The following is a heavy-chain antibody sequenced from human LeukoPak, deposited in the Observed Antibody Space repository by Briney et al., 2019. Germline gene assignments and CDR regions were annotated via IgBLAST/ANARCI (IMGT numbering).Heavy chain of an antibody. CDR2: INPNSGGT. Sequence: ASVKVSCKASGYTFTGYYMHWVRQAPGQGLEWRGRINPNSGGTNYAQKFQGRVTMTRDTSISTAYMELSRLRSDDTAVYYCARESRGYCAYDECTNFDYCGQGTLVTVSS. J-gene: IGHJ4*02. V-gene: IGHV1-2*06. CDR1: GYTFTGYY. CDR3: ARESRGYCAYDECTNFDY. D-gene: IGHD2-8*01.